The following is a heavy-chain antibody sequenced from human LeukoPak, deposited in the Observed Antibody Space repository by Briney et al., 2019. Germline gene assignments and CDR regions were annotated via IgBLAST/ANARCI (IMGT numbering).Heavy chain of an antibody. Sequence: TLPHTCTAHLGSSRRYYWTTLLQPPAPALDSIGQINHCGPTIHTPPPKSPVPLSEDTSKPQFSLKPSSVSAADTAVYYCARSRLHPIIFDYWGQGTLVTVSS. CDR2: INHCGPT. CDR3: ARSRLHPIIFDY. V-gene: IGHV4-34*01. CDR1: LGSSRRYY. J-gene: IGHJ4*02. D-gene: IGHD5-24*01.